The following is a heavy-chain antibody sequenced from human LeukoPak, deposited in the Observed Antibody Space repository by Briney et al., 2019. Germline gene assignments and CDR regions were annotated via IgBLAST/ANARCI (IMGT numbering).Heavy chain of an antibody. J-gene: IGHJ4*02. CDR2: FTAYKGNT. CDR1: GYTFTSYG. Sequence: ASVKASCKASGYTFTSYGISWVRKAPGQGLEWMGWFTAYKGNTNYAQKLQGRVTMTADTSTSTAYMELRSLRSDDTAVYYCARDSPPDVLRYFDWLSLGKYYFDYWGQGTLVTVSS. CDR3: ARDSPPDVLRYFDWLSLGKYYFDY. D-gene: IGHD3-9*01. V-gene: IGHV1-18*01.